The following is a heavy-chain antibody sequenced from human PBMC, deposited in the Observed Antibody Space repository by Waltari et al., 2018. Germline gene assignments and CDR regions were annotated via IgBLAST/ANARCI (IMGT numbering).Heavy chain of an antibody. D-gene: IGHD2-15*01. J-gene: IGHJ1*01. CDR3: ATGENVVVVAADFEYFQH. CDR1: GYTLTELS. CDR2: FDPEDGET. V-gene: IGHV1-24*01. Sequence: QVQLVQSGAEVKKPGASVKVSCKVSGYTLTELSMHWVRQAPGKGLEWMGGFDPEDGETIYAQKFQGRVTMTEDTSTDTAYMELSSLRSEDTAVYYCATGENVVVVAADFEYFQHWGQGTLVTVSS.